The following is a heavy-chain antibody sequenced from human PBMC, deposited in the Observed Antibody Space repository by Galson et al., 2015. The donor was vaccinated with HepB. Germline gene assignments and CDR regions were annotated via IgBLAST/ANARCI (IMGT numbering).Heavy chain of an antibody. CDR2: ISYDGSNK. V-gene: IGHV3-30*04. D-gene: IGHD5-18*01. CDR1: GFTFSSYA. CDR3: ARLDVDTAMGFDY. Sequence: LRLSCAASGFTFSSYAMHWVRQAPGKGLEWVAVISYDGSNKYYADSVKGRFTISRDNSKNTLYLQMNSLRAEDTAMYYCARLDVDTAMGFDYWGQGTLVTVSS. J-gene: IGHJ4*02.